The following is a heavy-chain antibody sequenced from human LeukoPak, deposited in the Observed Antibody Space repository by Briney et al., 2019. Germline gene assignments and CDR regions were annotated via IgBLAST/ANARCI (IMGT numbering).Heavy chain of an antibody. CDR3: ARDRDTAMVTGSDY. Sequence: GASVKVSCKAFGYTFTSNYMHWVRQAPGQGPEWMGVISPSGGSTTYAQKFQGRVTMTEDTSTDTAYMELSSLRSDDTAVYYCARDRDTAMVTGSDYWGQGTLVTVSS. CDR1: GYTFTSNY. V-gene: IGHV1-46*01. J-gene: IGHJ4*02. D-gene: IGHD5-18*01. CDR2: ISPSGGST.